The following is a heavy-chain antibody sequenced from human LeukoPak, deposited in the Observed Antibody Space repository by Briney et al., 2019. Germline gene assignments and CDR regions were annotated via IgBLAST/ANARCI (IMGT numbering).Heavy chain of an antibody. CDR2: IYYSGNT. D-gene: IGHD4-17*01. CDR3: AREVTYGDSEVFDY. CDR1: GAPISSGGYY. V-gene: IGHV4-31*03. Sequence: SPTLSLTCPVSGAPISSGGYYWTWIRQHGGEGLAWIRYIYYSGNTYYNPSLKSRVTISVDTSKNQFSLKLSSVTAADTAVYYCAREVTYGDSEVFDYWGQGTLVTVSS. J-gene: IGHJ4*02.